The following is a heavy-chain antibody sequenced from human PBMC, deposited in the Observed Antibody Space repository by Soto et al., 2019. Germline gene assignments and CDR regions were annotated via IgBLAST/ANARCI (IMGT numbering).Heavy chain of an antibody. CDR3: VRFSGLDV. J-gene: IGHJ6*02. CDR1: GFSLSSYW. CDR2: IKDGGDET. V-gene: IGHV3-74*01. Sequence: PGGSLRLSCAASGFSLSSYWMYWVRQTPGKGLVWVARIKDGGDETSHAESVKGRFTISRDNAKNTLHLQMSSLRSEDTAVYYCVRFSGLDVWGQGTTVTVSS.